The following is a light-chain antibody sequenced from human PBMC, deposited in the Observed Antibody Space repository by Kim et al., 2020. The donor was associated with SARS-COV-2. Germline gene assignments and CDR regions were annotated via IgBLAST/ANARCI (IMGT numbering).Light chain of an antibody. CDR2: ANN. J-gene: IGLJ3*02. V-gene: IGLV1-47*02. CDR3: AAWDDSLSGPV. CDR1: NSNIGNNY. Sequence: GQRVTISCSGSNSNIGNNYVYWYQQVPGTAPKLLIYANNQRPSGVPDRFSGSKSGTSASLAISGLRSEDEALYHCAAWDDSLSGPVFGGGTQLTVL.